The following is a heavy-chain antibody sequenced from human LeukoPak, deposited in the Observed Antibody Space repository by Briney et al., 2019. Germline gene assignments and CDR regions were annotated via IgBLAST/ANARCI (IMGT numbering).Heavy chain of an antibody. V-gene: IGHV4-34*01. CDR1: GGSFSGYY. J-gene: IGHJ4*02. CDR2: INHSGST. Sequence: SETLSLTCAVYGGSFSGYYWSWIRQPQGKWLEWIGEINHSGSTNYNPSLKSRVTISVDTSKNQFSLKLSSVTASDTAVYYCARGLSSSGYYTRPYYFDCWGQGTLVTVSS. CDR3: ARGLSSSGYYTRPYYFDC. D-gene: IGHD3-22*01.